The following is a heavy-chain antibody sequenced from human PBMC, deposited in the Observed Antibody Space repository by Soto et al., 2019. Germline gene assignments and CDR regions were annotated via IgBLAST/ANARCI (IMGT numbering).Heavy chain of an antibody. J-gene: IGHJ5*02. CDR1: GGSVSSSSYY. V-gene: IGHV4-39*01. Sequence: SETLSLTCTVSGGSVSSSSYYWGWFRQPPGEGLEWIASIYYIGSTYYNPSLKSRVTISVDTSNNQFSLNLNSVTASDTAVYYCAGRNSLASVSLNFRELSNYKWIDPWGPGTLVPVSS. CDR2: IYYIGST. D-gene: IGHD3-16*02. CDR3: AGRNSLASVSLNFRELSNYKWIDP.